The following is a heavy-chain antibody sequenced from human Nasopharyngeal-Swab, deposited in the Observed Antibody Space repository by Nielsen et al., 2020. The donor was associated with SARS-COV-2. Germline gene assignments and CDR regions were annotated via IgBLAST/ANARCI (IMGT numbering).Heavy chain of an antibody. J-gene: IGHJ4*02. CDR3: AKDPFYDFWSGYYFDY. CDR2: ISSSSSYT. D-gene: IGHD3-3*01. Sequence: VRQTPGKGLEWVSSISSSSSYTYYADSVKGRFTISRDNSKNTLYLQMNSLRAEDTAVYYCAKDPFYDFWSGYYFDYWGQGTLVTVSS. V-gene: IGHV3-23*01.